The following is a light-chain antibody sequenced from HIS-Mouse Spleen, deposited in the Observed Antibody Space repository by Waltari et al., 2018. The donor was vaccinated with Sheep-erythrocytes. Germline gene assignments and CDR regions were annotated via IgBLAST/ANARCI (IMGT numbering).Light chain of an antibody. Sequence: DIVMTQSPDSLAVSLGERATINCKSSQSVLYSSNNKNYLAWYQQKPGQPPKRIYWASTREAGVPDRFSGSGSGTDFTLTISSLQAEDVAVYYCQQYYSTLLTFGGGTKVEIK. V-gene: IGKV4-1*01. CDR1: QSVLYSSNNKNY. CDR3: QQYYSTLLT. CDR2: WAS. J-gene: IGKJ4*01.